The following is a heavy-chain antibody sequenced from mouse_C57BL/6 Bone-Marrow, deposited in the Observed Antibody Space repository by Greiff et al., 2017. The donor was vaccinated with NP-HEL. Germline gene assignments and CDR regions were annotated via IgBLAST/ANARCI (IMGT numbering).Heavy chain of an antibody. Sequence: EVQGVESGGGLVKPGGSLKLSCAASGFTFSSYAMSWVRQTPEKRLEWVATISDGGSYTYYPDNVKGRFTISRDNAKNNLYLQMSHLKSEDTAMYYCARDGDGYYGYFDVWGTGTTVTVSS. CDR2: ISDGGSYT. CDR1: GFTFSSYA. V-gene: IGHV5-4*01. CDR3: ARDGDGYYGYFDV. J-gene: IGHJ1*03. D-gene: IGHD2-3*01.